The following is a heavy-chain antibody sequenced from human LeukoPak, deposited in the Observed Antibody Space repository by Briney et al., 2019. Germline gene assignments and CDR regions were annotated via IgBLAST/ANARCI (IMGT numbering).Heavy chain of an antibody. Sequence: GGSLRLSCAASGFTFSNYVMSWVRQPPGKGLEWVSNIGTSSTTIYYADSVKGRFTISRDNAKNSLYLQMNSLRADDTAVYYCARFAAGGSYYYYMDVWGKGTTVTVSS. CDR3: ARFAAGGSYYYYMDV. CDR2: IGTSSTTI. V-gene: IGHV3-48*01. D-gene: IGHD3-10*01. CDR1: GFTFSNYV. J-gene: IGHJ6*03.